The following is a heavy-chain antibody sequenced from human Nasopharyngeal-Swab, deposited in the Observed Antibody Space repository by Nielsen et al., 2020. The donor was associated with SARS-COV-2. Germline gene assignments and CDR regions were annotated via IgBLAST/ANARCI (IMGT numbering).Heavy chain of an antibody. CDR1: GFTFDDYA. Sequence: SLKISCAASGFTFDDYAMHWVRQAPGKGLEWVSGISWNSGSIGYADSVKGRFTISRDNAKNSLYLQMNSLRAEDTALYYCAKDAVRHSTASSSWYNWSDPWGQGTLVTVSS. CDR3: AKDAVRHSTASSSWYNWSDP. D-gene: IGHD6-13*01. V-gene: IGHV3-9*01. J-gene: IGHJ5*02. CDR2: ISWNSGSI.